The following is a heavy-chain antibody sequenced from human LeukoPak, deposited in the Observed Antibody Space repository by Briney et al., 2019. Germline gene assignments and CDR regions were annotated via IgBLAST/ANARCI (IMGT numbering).Heavy chain of an antibody. Sequence: SETLSLTCTVSGASISSYSHYWGWIRQPPGKGLEWIGSIFYTGSTNSNASLKSRVTISVDTSKNQYSLSLSSVTAADTAVYCCARGLVTLSRLWSAFDIWGQGTMVTVSS. CDR3: ARGLVTLSRLWSAFDI. V-gene: IGHV4-39*01. D-gene: IGHD3-9*01. CDR1: GASISSYSHY. CDR2: IFYTGST. J-gene: IGHJ3*02.